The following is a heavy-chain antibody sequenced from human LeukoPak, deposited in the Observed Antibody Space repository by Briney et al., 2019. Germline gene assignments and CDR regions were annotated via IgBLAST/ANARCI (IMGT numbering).Heavy chain of an antibody. Sequence: ASVKVSCKAPGGTFSSHSLNWVRQALGQGLEWMGRIIPILGAENYAQNFQGRATITADKSTSTFYMELSSLRFEDTALYYCARDREMATGGFDYWGQGTLVTVSS. CDR1: GGTFSSHS. CDR3: ARDREMATGGFDY. J-gene: IGHJ4*02. CDR2: IIPILGAE. V-gene: IGHV1-69*08. D-gene: IGHD5-24*01.